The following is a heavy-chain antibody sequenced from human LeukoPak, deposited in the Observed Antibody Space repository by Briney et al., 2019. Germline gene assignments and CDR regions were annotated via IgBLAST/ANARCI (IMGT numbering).Heavy chain of an antibody. V-gene: IGHV1-3*03. CDR1: GYTLTSYV. J-gene: IGHJ5*02. Sequence: GASVKVSCKASGYTLTSYVMNWVRQAPGQGLEWMGWINAGNGNTKYSQEFQGRVTITRDTSASTAYMELSSLRSEDMAVYYCARALTSRFDPWGQGTLVTVSS. CDR2: INAGNGNT. CDR3: ARALTSRFDP.